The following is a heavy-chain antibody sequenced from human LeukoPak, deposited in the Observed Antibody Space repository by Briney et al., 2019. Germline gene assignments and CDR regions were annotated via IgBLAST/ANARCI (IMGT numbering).Heavy chain of an antibody. Sequence: ASVKVSCKASGGTFSSYAISWVRQAPGQGLEWMGWINPNSGGTNYAQKFQGRVTMTRDTSISTAYMELSRLRSDDTAVYYCARDFVSGWCDYWGQGTLVTVSS. V-gene: IGHV1-2*02. J-gene: IGHJ4*02. D-gene: IGHD6-19*01. CDR2: INPNSGGT. CDR1: GGTFSSYA. CDR3: ARDFVSGWCDY.